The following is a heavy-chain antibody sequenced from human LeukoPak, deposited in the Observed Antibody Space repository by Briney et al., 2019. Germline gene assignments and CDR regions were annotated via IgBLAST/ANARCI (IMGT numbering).Heavy chain of an antibody. V-gene: IGHV3-13*04. CDR1: GFPLSSHD. J-gene: IGHJ3*02. D-gene: IGHD2-8*01. CDR2: IGIAGDT. Sequence: GGFLRLSCAASGFPLSSHDIHWVRQGTGNGLEWVSGIGIAGDTYYSGSVKGRFTISRENAKNSLYFQMNSLRAGDTAVYYCARVATNTFDMWGQGTMVTVSS. CDR3: ARVATNTFDM.